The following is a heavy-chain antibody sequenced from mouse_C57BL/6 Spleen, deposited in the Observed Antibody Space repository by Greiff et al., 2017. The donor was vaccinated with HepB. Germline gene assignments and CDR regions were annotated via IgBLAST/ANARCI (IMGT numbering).Heavy chain of an antibody. CDR1: GYTFTNYW. Sequence: LQESGAELVRPGTSVKMSCKASGYTFTNYWIGWAKQRPGHGLEWIGDIYPGGGYTNYNEKFKGKATLTADKSSSTAYMQFSSLTSEDSAIYYCARSNDYPRYFDYWGQGTTLTVSS. V-gene: IGHV1-63*01. CDR2: IYPGGGYT. J-gene: IGHJ2*01. D-gene: IGHD2-4*01. CDR3: ARSNDYPRYFDY.